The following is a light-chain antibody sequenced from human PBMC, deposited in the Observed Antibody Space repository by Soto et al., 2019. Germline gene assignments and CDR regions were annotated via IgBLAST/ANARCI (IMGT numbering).Light chain of an antibody. Sequence: DIQMTQSPSTLSASVGDRATITCRASQSISSWLAWYQQKAGKAPKLLIYKASSLESGVPSRFSGSGSGTEFTLTISSLQPDDFATYYCQQYNSYWTFGQGTKVEIK. J-gene: IGKJ1*01. V-gene: IGKV1-5*03. CDR2: KAS. CDR1: QSISSW. CDR3: QQYNSYWT.